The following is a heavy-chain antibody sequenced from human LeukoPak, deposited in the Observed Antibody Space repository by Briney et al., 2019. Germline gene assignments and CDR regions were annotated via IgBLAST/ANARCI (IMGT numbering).Heavy chain of an antibody. CDR1: GFMFSSDA. CDR2: ISYDGSNK. D-gene: IGHD1-26*01. V-gene: IGHV3-30*09. J-gene: IGHJ6*02. CDR3: AKGRVGANGYYYYGMDV. Sequence: GRSLRLSCAASGFMFSSDAMHWVRQAPGKGLEWVAVISYDGSNKYYADSVKGRFAISRDNSKNTLYLQMNSLRTEDTAVYYCAKGRVGANGYYYYGMDVWGQGTTVTVSS.